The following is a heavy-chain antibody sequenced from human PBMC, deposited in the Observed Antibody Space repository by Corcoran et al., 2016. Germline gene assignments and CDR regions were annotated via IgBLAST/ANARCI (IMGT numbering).Heavy chain of an antibody. J-gene: IGHJ6*02. CDR2: IIPIFGTA. D-gene: IGHD2-2*01. CDR1: GGTFSSYA. CDR3: AREGCSSTSCFHYYGMDA. V-gene: IGHV1-69*01. Sequence: QVQLVQSGAEVKKPGSSVKVSCKASGGTFSSYAISWVRQAPGQGLEWMGGIIPIFGTANYAQKFQGRVTMTADESTSTAYMELSSLRSEATAVYYWAREGCSSTSCFHYYGMDAWGQGTSVTVSS.